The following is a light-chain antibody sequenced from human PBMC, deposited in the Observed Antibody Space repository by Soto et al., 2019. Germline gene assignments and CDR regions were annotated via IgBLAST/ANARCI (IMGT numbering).Light chain of an antibody. CDR2: AAS. Sequence: EIVLTQSQVTLSLSPGEGATLSCRASQTVSKNYLAWYQQKAGQATRLVIYAASTRATGIPDRFSGSGSGTDFTLTISRLEPEDFAVFYCQQYAVSPITFGQGTRLEIK. CDR1: QTVSKNY. V-gene: IGKV3-20*01. J-gene: IGKJ5*01. CDR3: QQYAVSPIT.